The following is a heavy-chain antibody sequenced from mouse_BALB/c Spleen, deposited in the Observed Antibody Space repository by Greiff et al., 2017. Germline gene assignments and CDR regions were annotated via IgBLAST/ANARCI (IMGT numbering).Heavy chain of an antibody. J-gene: IGHJ1*01. D-gene: IGHD2-1*01. V-gene: IGHV7-1*02. CDR2: SRNKANDYTT. CDR3: ARDALSGNYLWYFDV. CDR1: GFTFSDFY. Sequence: EVKLVESGGGLVQPGGSLRLSCATSGFTFSDFYMEWVRQPPGKRLEWIAASRNKANDYTTEYSASVKGRFIVSRDTSQSILYLQMNALRAEDTAIYYCARDALSGNYLWYFDVWGAGTTVTVSS.